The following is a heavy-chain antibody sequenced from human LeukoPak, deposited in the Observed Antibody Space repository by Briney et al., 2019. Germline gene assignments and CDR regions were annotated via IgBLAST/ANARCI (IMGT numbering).Heavy chain of an antibody. CDR2: IFPDGQT. CDR1: GLTVNDNY. Sequence: GGSLRLSCELWGLTVNDNYMSWVRQAPGKGLEWVSLIFPDGQTYYADFVQGRFSISRDMSRNSLFLDMSSLRAEDTAVFFCARANPVYGDFDYWGQGTLVTVSS. D-gene: IGHD4-17*01. J-gene: IGHJ4*02. V-gene: IGHV3-53*01. CDR3: ARANPVYGDFDY.